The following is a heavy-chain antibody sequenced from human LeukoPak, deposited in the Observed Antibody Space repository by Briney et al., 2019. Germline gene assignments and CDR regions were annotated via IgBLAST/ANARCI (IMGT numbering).Heavy chain of an antibody. Sequence: SQTLSLTCAVSGGSISSGGYSWSWIRQPPGKGLEWIGYIYHSGSTYYNPSLKSRVTISVDRSKNQFSLKLSSVTAADTAVYYCARGDWGHVLDYWGQGTLVTVSS. CDR3: ARGDWGHVLDY. D-gene: IGHD7-27*01. J-gene: IGHJ4*02. CDR2: IYHSGST. CDR1: GGSISSGGYS. V-gene: IGHV4-30-2*01.